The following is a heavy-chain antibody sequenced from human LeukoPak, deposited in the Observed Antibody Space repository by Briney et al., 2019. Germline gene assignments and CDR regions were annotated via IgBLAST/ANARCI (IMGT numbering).Heavy chain of an antibody. D-gene: IGHD3-9*01. V-gene: IGHV1-46*01. CDR2: INPSGGTT. CDR1: TNTFTTYN. Sequence: GASVTLTSTASTNTFTTYNMHWVRQAPGQGLEWMGIINPSGGTTNYAQKFQGRVNVTRDTSTSTVYMELSSLRSEDTAVYYCARGLRYFDWKQHYFDYWGQGTLVTVSS. CDR3: ARGLRYFDWKQHYFDY. J-gene: IGHJ4*02.